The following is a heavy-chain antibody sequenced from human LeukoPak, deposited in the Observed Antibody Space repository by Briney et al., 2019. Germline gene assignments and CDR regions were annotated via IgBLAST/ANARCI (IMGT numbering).Heavy chain of an antibody. Sequence: SETLSLTCTVSGGSISSYYWSWIRQPPGKGLEWIGYIYYSGSTNYNLSLKSRVTISVDTSKNQFSLKLSSVTAADTAVYYCARANGKDGYNFDYWGQGTLVTVSS. CDR1: GGSISSYY. J-gene: IGHJ4*02. D-gene: IGHD5-24*01. CDR3: ARANGKDGYNFDY. V-gene: IGHV4-59*01. CDR2: IYYSGST.